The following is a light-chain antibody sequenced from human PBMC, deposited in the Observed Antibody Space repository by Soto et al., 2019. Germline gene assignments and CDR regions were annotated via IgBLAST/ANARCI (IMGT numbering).Light chain of an antibody. CDR2: DAS. J-gene: IGKJ5*01. CDR3: QQYDNLPIT. V-gene: IGKV1-33*01. CDR1: QDISNY. Sequence: DLPMTQSPSSLSASVGDRVTITCQASQDISNYLNWYQQKPGKAPKLLIYDASNLETGVPSRLSGSGSGTDFTFTISSLQPEDIATYYCQQYDNLPITFGQGTRLEIK.